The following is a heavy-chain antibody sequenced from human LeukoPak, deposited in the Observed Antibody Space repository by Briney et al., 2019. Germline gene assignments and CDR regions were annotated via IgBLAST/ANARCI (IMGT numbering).Heavy chain of an antibody. D-gene: IGHD1-1*01. J-gene: IGHJ4*02. CDR1: GYSISSGYH. V-gene: IGHV4-38-2*01. Sequence: SETLSLTCAVSGYSISSGYHWAWIRQPPGKGLEWIGSMSHSGSTNYNPSLKSRVTISVDTSKNQFSLKLSSVTAADTAVYYCARLGQRAGNYWGQGTLVTVSS. CDR2: MSHSGST. CDR3: ARLGQRAGNY.